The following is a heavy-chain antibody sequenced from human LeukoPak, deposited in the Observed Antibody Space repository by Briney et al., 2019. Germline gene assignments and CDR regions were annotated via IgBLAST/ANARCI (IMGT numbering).Heavy chain of an antibody. CDR3: ARGFLGGTDQYFDS. CDR2: IGGGGPTT. V-gene: IGHV3-23*01. J-gene: IGHJ4*02. D-gene: IGHD6-19*01. Sequence: GGSLRLSCAASGFTFSTYAMNWVRQAPAKGLEWVSTIGGGGPTTDYADSVQGRFAISRDNSKNTLYLQMNSLRAEDTAVYFCARGFLGGTDQYFDSWGQGTLVTVSS. CDR1: GFTFSTYA.